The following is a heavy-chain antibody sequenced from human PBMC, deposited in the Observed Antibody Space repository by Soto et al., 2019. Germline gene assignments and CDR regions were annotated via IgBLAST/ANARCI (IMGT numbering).Heavy chain of an antibody. J-gene: IGHJ5*01. CDR2: XXPXXGXA. V-gene: IGHV1-69*06. D-gene: IGHD6-6*01. CDR3: ARDWDSSSYNWFDS. Sequence: SGKVSCKASGGTFSSYDISWVRQAPGQGLEWXGGXXPXXGXAXXXQXXXGRVTITADKATSTAYMELSSLRSEDTAVYYCARDWDSSSYNWFDSWGQGTQVT. CDR1: GGTFSSYD.